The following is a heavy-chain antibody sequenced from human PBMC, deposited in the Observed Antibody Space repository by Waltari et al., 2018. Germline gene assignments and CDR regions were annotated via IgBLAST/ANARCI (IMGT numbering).Heavy chain of an antibody. CDR3: AKCAVAAELYFDY. CDR2: ISYDGSNK. J-gene: IGHJ4*02. V-gene: IGHV3-30*18. CDR1: GFTLSSYG. D-gene: IGHD6-13*01. Sequence: QVQLVESGGGVVQPGRSLRLSCAASGFTLSSYGLHWVRQAPGKGLEWVAVISYDGSNKYYADSVKGRFTISRDNSKNTLYLQMNSLRAEDTAVYYCAKCAVAAELYFDYWGQGTLVTVSS.